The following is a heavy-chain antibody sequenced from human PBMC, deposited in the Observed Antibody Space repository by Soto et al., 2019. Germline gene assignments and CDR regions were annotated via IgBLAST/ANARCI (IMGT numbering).Heavy chain of an antibody. CDR3: ARDLSSSWEYYGMDV. D-gene: IGHD6-13*01. J-gene: IGHJ6*02. CDR2: ISSSSSYI. Sequence: GGSLRLSCAASGFTFSSYSMNWVRQAPGKGLEWVSSISSSSSYIYYADSVKGRFTISRDNAKNSLYLQMNSLRAEDTAVYYCARDLSSSWEYYGMDVWGQGTTVTVSS. V-gene: IGHV3-21*01. CDR1: GFTFSSYS.